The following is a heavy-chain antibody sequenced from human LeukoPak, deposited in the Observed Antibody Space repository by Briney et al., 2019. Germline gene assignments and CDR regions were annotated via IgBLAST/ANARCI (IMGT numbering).Heavy chain of an antibody. Sequence: SETLSLTCTVSGGSISSSSYSWGWIRQPPGKGLEWIGSIYYSGSTYYNPSLKSRVTISVDTSKNQFSLKLSSVTAADTAVYYCARLILSSYGYFFDYWGQGTLVTVSS. V-gene: IGHV4-39*01. J-gene: IGHJ4*02. CDR1: GGSISSSSYS. CDR2: IYYSGST. CDR3: ARLILSSYGYFFDY. D-gene: IGHD5-18*01.